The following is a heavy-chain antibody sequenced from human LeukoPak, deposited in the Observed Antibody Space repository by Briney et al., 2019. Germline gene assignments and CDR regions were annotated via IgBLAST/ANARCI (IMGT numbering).Heavy chain of an antibody. CDR3: ARAFGTGVDY. D-gene: IGHD3-10*01. CDR2: ISWNSGNI. V-gene: IGHV3-9*01. J-gene: IGHJ4*02. Sequence: PGGSLRLSCAASGFTFDDYAMHWVRQAPGKGLEWVSSISWNSGNIDYADSVKGRFTISRDNAKNSLYLQMNSLRDEDTAVYYCARAFGTGVDYWGQGTLVTVSS. CDR1: GFTFDDYA.